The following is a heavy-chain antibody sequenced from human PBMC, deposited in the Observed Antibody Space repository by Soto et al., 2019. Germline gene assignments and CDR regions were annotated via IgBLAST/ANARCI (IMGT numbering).Heavy chain of an antibody. CDR2: ITDTGGDA. Sequence: GGSLRLSCVASGLTFGSRAMSWVRQAPGEGLQWVSTITDTGGDAKYADSVRGRFVISRDNSKKTLYLQMTSLTAEDSAMYFCARGSTDSYPGSRIFDFWGRGTLVTVSS. V-gene: IGHV3-23*01. J-gene: IGHJ4*02. D-gene: IGHD3-10*01. CDR3: ARGSTDSYPGSRIFDF. CDR1: GLTFGSRA.